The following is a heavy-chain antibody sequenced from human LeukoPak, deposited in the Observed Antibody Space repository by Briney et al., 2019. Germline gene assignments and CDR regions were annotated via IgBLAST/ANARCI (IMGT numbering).Heavy chain of an antibody. CDR1: GYTFTGYY. CDR2: INPNSGGT. CDR3: ARGLSRWSTPTSSYYYRMDV. J-gene: IGHJ6*02. D-gene: IGHD4-23*01. V-gene: IGHV1-2*02. Sequence: GASVKVSCKASGYTFTGYYMHWVRQAPGQGLEWMGWINPNSGGTNYAQKFQGRVTMTRDTSISTAYMELSRLRSDDTAVYYCARGLSRWSTPTSSYYYRMDVWGQGTTVAVSS.